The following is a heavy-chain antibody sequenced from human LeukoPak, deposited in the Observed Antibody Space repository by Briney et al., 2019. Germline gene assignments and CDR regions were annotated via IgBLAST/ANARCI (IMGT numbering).Heavy chain of an antibody. J-gene: IGHJ5*02. CDR1: GFTFSSYW. CDR3: ARMIIPNH. V-gene: IGHV3-7*01. D-gene: IGHD3-16*01. Sequence: PGGSLRLSCAASGFTFSSYWMSWVRQAPGKGLEWVANIKQDGSEKYYVDSVKGRFTISRDNAEKSLYLQMNSLRVEDTGVYYCARMIIPNHWGQGTLVTVSS. CDR2: IKQDGSEK.